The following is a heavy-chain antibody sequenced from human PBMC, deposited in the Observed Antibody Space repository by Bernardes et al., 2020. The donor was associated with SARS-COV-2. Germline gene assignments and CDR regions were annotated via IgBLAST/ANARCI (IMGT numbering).Heavy chain of an antibody. CDR1: GFTFSSFW. V-gene: IGHV3-7*01. CDR3: TTGHTFLGG. D-gene: IGHD3-3*02. J-gene: IGHJ4*02. Sequence: GGSLRLSRAASGFTFSSFWMSWVRQAPGKGLEWVANINEDGSKNYYVDSVKGRFTISRDNAKNSVNLQMNSLRVEDTAVYYCTTGHTFLGGGGQGTPVTVSS. CDR2: INEDGSKN.